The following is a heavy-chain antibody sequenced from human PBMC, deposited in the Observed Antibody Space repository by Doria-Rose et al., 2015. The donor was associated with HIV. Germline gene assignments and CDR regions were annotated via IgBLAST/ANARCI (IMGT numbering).Heavy chain of an antibody. Sequence: QVTLKESGPVLVKPTETLTLTCTVSGVSLSSPGMGVSWIRRPLGKALEWLANIFSDDERSYKTSLKSRLTISRGTSKSQVVLTMTDMDPVDTATYYCARIKSSRWYHKYYFDFWGQGTLVIVSA. CDR1: GVSLSSPGMG. J-gene: IGHJ4*02. V-gene: IGHV2-26*01. CDR2: IFSDDER. CDR3: ARIKSSRWYHKYYFDF. D-gene: IGHD6-13*01.